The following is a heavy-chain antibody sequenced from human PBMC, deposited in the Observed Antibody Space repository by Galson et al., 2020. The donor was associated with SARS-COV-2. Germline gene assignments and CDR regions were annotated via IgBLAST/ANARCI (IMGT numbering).Heavy chain of an antibody. J-gene: IGHJ5*02. CDR2: ISGSGHRT. CDR3: AKAYGAYYDNSGYFFGHLDA. D-gene: IGHD3-22*01. Sequence: GESLKISCAASGFPFSTFSMTWVRLAPGGGLEWVSGISGSGHRTYYADSVKGRFTISRDNSKNTIYLHMNSLGAEDTAVYYCAKAYGAYYDNSGYFFGHLDAWGQGTLVTVSS. V-gene: IGHV3-23*01. CDR1: GFPFSTFS.